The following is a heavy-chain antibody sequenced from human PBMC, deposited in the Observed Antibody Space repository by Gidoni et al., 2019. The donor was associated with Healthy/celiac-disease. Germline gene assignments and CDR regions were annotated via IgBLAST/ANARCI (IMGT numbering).Heavy chain of an antibody. CDR2: INPSGGST. Sequence: QVQLVQSVAEVKKPAASVKFSCKASGYTFTGYYMHCVRQAPGQGLEWMGIINPSGGSTSYAQQFHGRVTMTRDTSTSTVYMELSSLRSADTAVYYCARDWCSSTSCYNLELHLPDAFDIWGQGTMVTVSS. CDR1: GYTFTGYY. V-gene: IGHV1-46*01. J-gene: IGHJ3*02. CDR3: ARDWCSSTSCYNLELHLPDAFDI. D-gene: IGHD2-2*02.